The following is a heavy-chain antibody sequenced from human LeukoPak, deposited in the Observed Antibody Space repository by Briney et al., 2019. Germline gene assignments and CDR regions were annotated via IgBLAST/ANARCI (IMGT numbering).Heavy chain of an antibody. CDR3: ARVPPYCTNGVCYTTLDY. V-gene: IGHV3-48*01. Sequence: QPGGSLRLSCAASGFTFSSYSMNWVRQAPGKGLEWVSYISSSSSTIYYADSVKGRFTISRDNAKNSLYLQMNSLRAEDTAVYYCARVPPYCTNGVCYTTLDYWGQGTLVTVSP. J-gene: IGHJ4*02. CDR1: GFTFSSYS. D-gene: IGHD2-8*01. CDR2: ISSSSSTI.